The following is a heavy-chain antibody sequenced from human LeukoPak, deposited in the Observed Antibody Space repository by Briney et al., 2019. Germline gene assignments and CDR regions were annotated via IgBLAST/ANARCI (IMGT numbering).Heavy chain of an antibody. J-gene: IGHJ4*02. CDR3: ARSIRGWFCENDY. CDR2: NSVTGIGI. CDR1: GFSLSIFA. Sequence: PGGSLTLSCAPSGFSLSIFAMIWVRQAPGPGLEWISGNSVTGIGIYYSESRKDRLTDSKDNSKNPLYVQMDSLRAEDTAVYFCARSIRGWFCENDYWGRGALVTVCS. D-gene: IGHD6-19*01. V-gene: IGHV3-23*01.